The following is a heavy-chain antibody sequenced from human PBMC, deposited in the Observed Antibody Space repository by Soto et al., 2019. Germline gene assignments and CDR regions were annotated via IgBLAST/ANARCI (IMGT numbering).Heavy chain of an antibody. CDR1: GFTFTNYW. Sequence: GGSLRLCCAASGFTFTNYWMHWVRQVPGEGLVWVSRIDNHGDGTSYADFVKGRFTISRDNAKNTLYLQMNSLRVEDTAIYYCGTVFEKWGQGTMVTVSS. V-gene: IGHV3-74*01. CDR2: IDNHGDGT. J-gene: IGHJ3*02. CDR3: GTVFEK.